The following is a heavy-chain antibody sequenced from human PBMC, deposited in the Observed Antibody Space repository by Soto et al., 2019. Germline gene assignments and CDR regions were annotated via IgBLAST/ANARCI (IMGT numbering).Heavy chain of an antibody. D-gene: IGHD3-3*01. CDR1: GDSVSSNSAA. V-gene: IGHV6-1*01. J-gene: IGHJ6*02. CDR2: TYYRSKWYN. Sequence: SQTLSLTCAISGDSVSSNSAAWNWIRQSPSGGLEWLGRTYYRSKWYNDYAVSVKSRITINPDTSKNQFSLQLNSVTPEDTAVYYCARERWGSSIFFGYYYGMDVWGQGTTVTVSS. CDR3: ARERWGSSIFFGYYYGMDV.